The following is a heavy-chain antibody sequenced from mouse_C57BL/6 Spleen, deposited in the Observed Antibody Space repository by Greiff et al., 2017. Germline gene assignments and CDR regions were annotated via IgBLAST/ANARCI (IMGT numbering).Heavy chain of an antibody. CDR3: ARIPYYYGSSYGGYYAMDY. CDR2: ISYSGST. CDR1: GYSITSDY. D-gene: IGHD1-1*01. J-gene: IGHJ4*01. Sequence: EVMLVESGPGLAKPSQTLSLTCSVTGYSITSDYWNWIRKFPGNKLEYMGYISYSGSTYYNPSLKSRISITRDTSKNQYYLQLNSVTTEDTATYYCARIPYYYGSSYGGYYAMDYWGQGTSVTVSS. V-gene: IGHV3-8*01.